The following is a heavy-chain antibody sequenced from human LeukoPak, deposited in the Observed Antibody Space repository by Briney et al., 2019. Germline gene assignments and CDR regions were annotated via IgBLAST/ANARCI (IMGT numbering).Heavy chain of an antibody. CDR1: GFSFRSYD. D-gene: IGHD6-13*01. CDR2: ISYDGSDK. J-gene: IGHJ4*02. CDR3: ARDGTAAYFDY. V-gene: IGHV3-30-3*01. Sequence: HSGGSLRLSCAASGFSFRSYDIHWVRQAPGKGLEWVAVISYDGSDKNYADSVKGRFTISRDNSRNTLYLQMTGLRAEDTAVYYCARDGTAAYFDYWGQGTLVTVSA.